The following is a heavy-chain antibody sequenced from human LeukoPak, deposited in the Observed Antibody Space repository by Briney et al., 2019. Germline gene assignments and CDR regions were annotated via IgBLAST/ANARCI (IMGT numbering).Heavy chain of an antibody. Sequence: ASVKVSCKASGGTFSSYAISWVRQAPGQGLEWMGWVSSYNGDTNYAQKFQGRVTMTTDTSTSTAYLELRSLRLDDTAVYYCARAGGYYNLAYPADTWGQGSLVTVSS. V-gene: IGHV1-18*01. D-gene: IGHD3-10*01. CDR2: VSSYNGDT. CDR1: GGTFSSYA. J-gene: IGHJ5*02. CDR3: ARAGGYYNLAYPADT.